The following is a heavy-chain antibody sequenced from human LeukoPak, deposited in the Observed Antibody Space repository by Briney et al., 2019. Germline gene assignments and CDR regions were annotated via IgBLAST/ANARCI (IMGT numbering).Heavy chain of an antibody. CDR1: GGSFSGYY. CDR3: ASNYGSGTYYYYGMDV. Sequence: SETLSLTCAVYGGSFSGYYWSWIRQPPGKGLEWIGEINHSGSTNYNPSLKSRVTISVDTSKNKVSLKLSSVTAADTAVYYCASNYGSGTYYYYGMDVWGKGTTVTVSS. V-gene: IGHV4-34*01. J-gene: IGHJ6*04. D-gene: IGHD3-10*01. CDR2: INHSGST.